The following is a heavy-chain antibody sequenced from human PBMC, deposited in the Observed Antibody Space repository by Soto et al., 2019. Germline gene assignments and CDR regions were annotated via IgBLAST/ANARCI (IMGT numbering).Heavy chain of an antibody. CDR1: GFTFTRFS. J-gene: IGHJ4*02. CDR3: ARESEDLTSNFDY. V-gene: IGHV3-21*06. CDR2: ISSTTNYI. Sequence: PGGSLRLSCAASGFTFTRFSMNWVRQAPGKGLEWVSSISSTTNYIYYGDSMKGRFTISRDNAKNSLYLEMNSLRAEDTAVYYCARESEDLTSNFDYWGQGTLVTVS.